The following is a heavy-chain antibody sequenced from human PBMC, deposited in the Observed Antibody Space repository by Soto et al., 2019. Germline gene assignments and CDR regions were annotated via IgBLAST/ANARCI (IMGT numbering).Heavy chain of an antibody. D-gene: IGHD2-2*01. Sequence: GGSLRLSCAASGFAFSSYVLHWVSRAPGKGPEWVSAIGTGGDTYYADSVMGRFTISRDNAKKSLYLQMNSLIAEDMAVYYCARVPIVVVPAATEPSNWFDPWGQGTLVTVSS. J-gene: IGHJ5*02. V-gene: IGHV3-13*01. CDR3: ARVPIVVVPAATEPSNWFDP. CDR1: GFAFSSYV. CDR2: IGTGGDT.